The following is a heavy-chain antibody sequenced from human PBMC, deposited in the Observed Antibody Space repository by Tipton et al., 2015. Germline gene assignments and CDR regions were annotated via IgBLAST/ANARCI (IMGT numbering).Heavy chain of an antibody. Sequence: GLVKPSGTLSLTCTVSAGSISSSFWWSWVRQPPGKGLEWIGYIFHSGSTNYNPSLQSRVTISLDTSKNQFSLQLNSVTAADTAVYYCARARGRHGGLFDSWGQGILVTVSS. CDR1: AGSISSSFW. V-gene: IGHV4-4*02. CDR2: IFHSGST. D-gene: IGHD4-23*01. J-gene: IGHJ4*02. CDR3: ARARGRHGGLFDS.